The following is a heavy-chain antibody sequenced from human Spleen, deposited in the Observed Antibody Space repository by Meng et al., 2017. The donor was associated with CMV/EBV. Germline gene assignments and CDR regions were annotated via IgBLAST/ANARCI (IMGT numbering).Heavy chain of an antibody. CDR1: GFTFSSYW. J-gene: IGHJ1*01. CDR3: ARTGEGPAAPPAEYFQY. V-gene: IGHV3-21*04. CDR2: ITSSSSYI. Sequence: GESLKISCAASGFTFSSYWMHWVRQAPGKGLEWISSITSSSSYIEYADSVRGRFTISRDNAKNSLYLQMDSLRAEDTAVYYCARTGEGPAAPPAEYFQYWGQGTPVTVSS.